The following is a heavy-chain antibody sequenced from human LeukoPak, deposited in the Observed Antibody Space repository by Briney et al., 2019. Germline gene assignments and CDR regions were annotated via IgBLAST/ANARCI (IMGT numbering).Heavy chain of an antibody. D-gene: IGHD2-2*01. Sequence: PSETLSLTCSVSGGSISSYYWSWIRQPPGKGLEWIGYIYYTGSTNYNPSLKSRVTISVDTSKNLFSLKLNSVTAADTAVYYCARELCSTTTCYFDYWGQGTLVTVSS. CDR1: GGSISSYY. V-gene: IGHV4-59*01. CDR3: ARELCSTTTCYFDY. J-gene: IGHJ4*02. CDR2: IYYTGST.